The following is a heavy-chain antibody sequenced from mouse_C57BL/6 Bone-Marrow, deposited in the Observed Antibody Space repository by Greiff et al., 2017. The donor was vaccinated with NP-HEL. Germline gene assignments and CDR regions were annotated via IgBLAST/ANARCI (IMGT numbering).Heavy chain of an antibody. CDR1: GYTFTSSW. J-gene: IGHJ4*01. D-gene: IGHD1-1*01. V-gene: IGHV1-64*01. CDR3: ARYPHLYYYAMDY. Sequence: QVQLQQPGAELVKPGASVKLSCKASGYTFTSSWMHWVKQRPGQGLEWIGMIHPNSGSTNYNEKFKSKATLTVDKSSSTAYMQLSSLTSEDSAVYYCARYPHLYYYAMDYWGQGTSVTVSS. CDR2: IHPNSGST.